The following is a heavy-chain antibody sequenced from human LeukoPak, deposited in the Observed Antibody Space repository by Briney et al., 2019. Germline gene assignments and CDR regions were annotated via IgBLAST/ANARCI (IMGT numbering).Heavy chain of an antibody. V-gene: IGHV3-53*01. J-gene: IGHJ4*02. CDR2: IYSGGST. Sequence: TGGSLRLSCAASGFTVSSNYMSWVRQAPGKGLEWFSVIYSGGSTYYADSVKGRFTISRDNSKNTLYLQMNSLRAEDTAVYYCARVFPWDYWGQGTLVTVSS. CDR1: GFTVSSNY. CDR3: ARVFPWDY.